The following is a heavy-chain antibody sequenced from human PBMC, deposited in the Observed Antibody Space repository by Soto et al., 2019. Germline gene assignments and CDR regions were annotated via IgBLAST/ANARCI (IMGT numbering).Heavy chain of an antibody. CDR3: ARGQWLGRSYYGMDV. D-gene: IGHD6-19*01. CDR2: IYYSGST. CDR1: GGSISSSSYY. J-gene: IGHJ6*02. V-gene: IGHV4-39*01. Sequence: SETLSLTCTVSGGSISSSSYYWGWIRQPPGKGLEWIGSIYYSGSTYYNPSLKSRVTISVDTSKNQFSLKLSSVTAADTAVYYCARGQWLGRSYYGMDVWGQGTTVTVSS.